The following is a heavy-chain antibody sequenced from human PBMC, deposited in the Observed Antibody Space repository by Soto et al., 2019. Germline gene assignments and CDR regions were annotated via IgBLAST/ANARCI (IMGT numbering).Heavy chain of an antibody. D-gene: IGHD2-21*01. CDR1: GFTFSSYE. CDR3: AREELNCGGDCFAF. CDR2: IGPSGTSI. Sequence: EVQLVESGGGLVQPGRSLRLSCAASGFTFSSYEFNWVRQAPGKGLEWISYIGPSGTSICYADSVKGRFTVSRDNAKNALYLQMNSLRAEDTAIYYCAREELNCGGDCFAFWGQGALVTVSS. J-gene: IGHJ4*02. V-gene: IGHV3-48*03.